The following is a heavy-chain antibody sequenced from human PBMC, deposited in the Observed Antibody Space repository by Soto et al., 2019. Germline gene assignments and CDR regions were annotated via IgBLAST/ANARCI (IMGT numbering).Heavy chain of an antibody. CDR3: ARSYGDYDVLDY. CDR1: GGSISSYY. Sequence: TSETLSLTCTVSGGSISSYYWSWIRQPPGKGLEWIGYIYYSGSTNYNPSLKSRVTISVDTSKNQFSLKLSSVTAADTAVYYCARSYGDYDVLDYWGQGTLVTVSS. V-gene: IGHV4-59*01. CDR2: IYYSGST. D-gene: IGHD4-17*01. J-gene: IGHJ4*02.